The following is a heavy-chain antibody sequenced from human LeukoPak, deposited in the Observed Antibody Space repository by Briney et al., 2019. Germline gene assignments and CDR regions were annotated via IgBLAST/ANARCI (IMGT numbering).Heavy chain of an antibody. V-gene: IGHV3-30*18. Sequence: PGGSLRLSCGASGVTFRTYWMHWVRQAPGKGLEWVAVISYDGSNKYYADSVKGRFTISRDNSKNTLYLQMNSLRAEDTAVYYCAKVLSYYYGSGSNLLDYWGQGTLVTVSS. CDR3: AKVLSYYYGSGSNLLDY. J-gene: IGHJ4*02. CDR1: GVTFRTYW. D-gene: IGHD3-10*01. CDR2: ISYDGSNK.